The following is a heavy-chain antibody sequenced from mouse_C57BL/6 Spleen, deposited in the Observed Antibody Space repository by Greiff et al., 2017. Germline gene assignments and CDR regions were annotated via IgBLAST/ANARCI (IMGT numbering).Heavy chain of an antibody. Sequence: VQLQQSGPGLVKPSQSLSLTCSVTGYSITSGYYWNWIRQFPGNKLEWMGYISYDGSNNYNPSLKNRISITRDTSKNQFFLKLNSVTTEDTATYYWARVYYGSSLDYWGQGTTLTVSS. CDR1: GYSITSGYY. D-gene: IGHD1-1*01. J-gene: IGHJ2*01. CDR2: ISYDGSN. CDR3: ARVYYGSSLDY. V-gene: IGHV3-6*01.